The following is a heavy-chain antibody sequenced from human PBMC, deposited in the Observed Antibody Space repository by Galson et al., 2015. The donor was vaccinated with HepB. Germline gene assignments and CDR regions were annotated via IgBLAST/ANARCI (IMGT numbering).Heavy chain of an antibody. CDR3: ARLYCSGGSCYFDY. Sequence: LRLSCAASGFTFSSYAMHWVRQAPGKGLAYVSAINTNGGSTNYASSVKGRFTISRDNSKNTPYLQMGSLRAEDMAVYYCARLYCSGGSCYFDYWGQGTLVTVSS. J-gene: IGHJ4*02. CDR2: INTNGGST. D-gene: IGHD2-15*01. V-gene: IGHV3-64*01. CDR1: GFTFSSYA.